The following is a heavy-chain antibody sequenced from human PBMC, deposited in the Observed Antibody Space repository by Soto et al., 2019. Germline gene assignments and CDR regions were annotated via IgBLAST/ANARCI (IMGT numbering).Heavy chain of an antibody. V-gene: IGHV4-31*03. CDR1: GGSISSGGSY. Sequence: PSETLSLTCTVSGGSISSGGSYWNWIRQHPGQGLEWIGYIYYTGDAFYNPSLRSRVSMSVDTSKNQFSLRLNSVTAADTAVYYCAKLAPGSGSYISWFDRWGQGTLVTVSS. CDR2: IYYTGDA. J-gene: IGHJ5*02. D-gene: IGHD3-10*01. CDR3: AKLAPGSGSYISWFDR.